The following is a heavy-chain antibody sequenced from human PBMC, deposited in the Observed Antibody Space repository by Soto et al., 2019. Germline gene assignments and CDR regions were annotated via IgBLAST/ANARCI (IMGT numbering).Heavy chain of an antibody. CDR2: ISGSGGST. J-gene: IGHJ6*03. CDR3: AKLCCYCSSTSCYGGGGLTFLTYMDV. V-gene: IGHV3-23*01. Sequence: GGSLRLSCAASGFTFSSYAMSWDRQAPGKGLEWVSAISGSGGSTYYADSVKGRFTISRDNSKNTLYLQMNSLRAEDTAVYYCAKLCCYCSSTSCYGGGGLTFLTYMDVWGKGTTVTVSS. CDR1: GFTFSSYA. D-gene: IGHD2-2*01.